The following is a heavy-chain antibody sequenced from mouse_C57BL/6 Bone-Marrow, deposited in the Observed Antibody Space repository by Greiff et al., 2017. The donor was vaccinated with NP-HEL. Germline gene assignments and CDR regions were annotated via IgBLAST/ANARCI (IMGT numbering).Heavy chain of an antibody. CDR2: IDPEDGDT. D-gene: IGHD1-1*01. CDR1: GFNIKDYY. V-gene: IGHV14-1*01. CDR3: KGITTVVARDYFDY. J-gene: IGHJ2*01. Sequence: EVQLQQSGAELVRPGASVKLSCTASGFNIKDYYMHWVKKRPEQGLEWIGRIDPEDGDTEYAPKFQGKATMTADTSSNTAYLQLSSLTSEDTAVYYCKGITTVVARDYFDYWGQGTTLTVSS.